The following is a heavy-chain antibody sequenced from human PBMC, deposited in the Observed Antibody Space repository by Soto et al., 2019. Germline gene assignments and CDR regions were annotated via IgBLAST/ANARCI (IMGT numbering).Heavy chain of an antibody. Sequence: GGSLRLSCAASGFTVSSNYMSWVRQAPGKGLEWVSVIYSGGSTYYADSVKGRFTISRDNSKNTLYLQMNSLRAEDTAVYYCARVLNYYDSSGYHDAFHIWGQGT. J-gene: IGHJ3*02. V-gene: IGHV3-66*01. CDR3: ARVLNYYDSSGYHDAFHI. D-gene: IGHD3-22*01. CDR1: GFTVSSNY. CDR2: IYSGGST.